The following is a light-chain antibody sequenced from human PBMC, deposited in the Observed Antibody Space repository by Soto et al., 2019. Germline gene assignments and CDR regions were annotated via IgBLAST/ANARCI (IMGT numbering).Light chain of an antibody. Sequence: EIVLTQSPGTLSLSPGERATLSCRASQTFSNSFLSWFQQIPGQAPRLLIYGASMRATGIPDRFSGSGSGTDLTLTISRLEPEDFAVYYCQQCGSSSTFGQGTRLEI. CDR1: QTFSNSF. CDR3: QQCGSSST. CDR2: GAS. V-gene: IGKV3-20*01. J-gene: IGKJ5*01.